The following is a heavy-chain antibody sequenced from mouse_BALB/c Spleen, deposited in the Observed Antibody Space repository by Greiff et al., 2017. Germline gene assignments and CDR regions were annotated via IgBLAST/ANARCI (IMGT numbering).Heavy chain of an antibody. CDR3: TRLGFYRYGFAY. D-gene: IGHD2-14*01. V-gene: IGHV1S81*02. CDR2: INPSNGGT. Sequence: QVQLKQSGAELVKPGASVKLSCKASGYTFTSYYMYWVKQRPGQGLEWIGEINPSNGGTNFNEKFKSKATLTVDKSSSTAYMQLSSLTSEDSAVYYCTRLGFYRYGFAYWGQGTLVTVSA. J-gene: IGHJ3*01. CDR1: GYTFTSYY.